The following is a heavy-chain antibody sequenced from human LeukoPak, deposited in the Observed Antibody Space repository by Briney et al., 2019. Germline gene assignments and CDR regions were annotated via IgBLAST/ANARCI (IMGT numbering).Heavy chain of an antibody. CDR1: GGSISSHY. V-gene: IGHV4-59*11. Sequence: SETLSLTCTVSGGSISSHYWSWIRQPPGKGLGWIGYIYYSGSTNYNPSLKSRVTISVDTSKNQFSLKLSSVTAADTAVYYCASSSGYQFDYWGQGTLVTVSS. CDR2: IYYSGST. J-gene: IGHJ4*02. D-gene: IGHD3-22*01. CDR3: ASSSGYQFDY.